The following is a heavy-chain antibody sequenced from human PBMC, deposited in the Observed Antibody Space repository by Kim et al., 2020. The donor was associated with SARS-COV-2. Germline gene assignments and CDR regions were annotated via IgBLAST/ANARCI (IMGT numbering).Heavy chain of an antibody. J-gene: IGHJ4*02. V-gene: IGHV1-46*01. D-gene: IGHD5-12*01. Sequence: STNYGQKFQGRVTMTRDTSTSTVYMELGSLRSEDTAVYYCARDGGGYDDYWGQGTLVTVSS. CDR3: ARDGGGYDDY. CDR2: ST.